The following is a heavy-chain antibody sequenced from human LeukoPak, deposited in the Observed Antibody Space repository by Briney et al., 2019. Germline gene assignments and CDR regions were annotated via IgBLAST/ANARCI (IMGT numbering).Heavy chain of an antibody. Sequence: PGGSLRLSCAGSGFTFTNYMAWVRQAPGMGLEWVSAITGIGDYTYYADSVKGRFTISRDNSKNTLYLQMNSLRGEDTAIYYCVKDLPASGWYSWGQGTLVTVSS. J-gene: IGHJ4*02. CDR3: VKDLPASGWYS. D-gene: IGHD6-19*01. CDR1: GFTFTNY. V-gene: IGHV3-23*01. CDR2: ITGIGDYT.